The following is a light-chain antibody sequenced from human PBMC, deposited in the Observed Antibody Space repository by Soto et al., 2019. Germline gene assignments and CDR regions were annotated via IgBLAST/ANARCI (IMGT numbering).Light chain of an antibody. J-gene: IGKJ1*01. V-gene: IGKV1-39*01. CDR3: QQSYSTVT. CDR2: AAS. Sequence: DIQMTQSPSTLSASVGDRVTITCRASQSIRTWLAFDQHKPVKSXNLLIYAASSLQSGVPSRFSGSGSGTDFTLTISSLQPEDFATYYCQQSYSTVTFGQGTKVDIK. CDR1: QSIRTW.